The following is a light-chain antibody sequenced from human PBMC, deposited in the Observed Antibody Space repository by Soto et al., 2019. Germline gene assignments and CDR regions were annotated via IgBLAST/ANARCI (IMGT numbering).Light chain of an antibody. CDR2: DAS. Sequence: DIQMTQSPSTLSASVGDRVTITCRASQSISSWLAWYQRKPGKAPKLLIYDASSLESGVPSRFSGSGSGTEFTLTISSLQPDDFATYYCQQYNSYQTFGQGTNVDIK. CDR3: QQYNSYQT. CDR1: QSISSW. V-gene: IGKV1-5*01. J-gene: IGKJ1*01.